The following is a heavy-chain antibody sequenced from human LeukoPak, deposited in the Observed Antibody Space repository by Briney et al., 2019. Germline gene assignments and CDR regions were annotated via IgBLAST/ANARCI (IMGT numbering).Heavy chain of an antibody. J-gene: IGHJ3*02. D-gene: IGHD5-18*01. CDR2: IYYSGST. V-gene: IGHV4-61*01. CDR1: GGSISSSSYY. CDR3: ARGLPDTAMEFDAFDI. Sequence: SETLSLTCTVSGGSISSSSYYWSWIRQPPGKGLEWIGYIYYSGSTNYNPSLKSRVTISVDTSKNQFSLKLSSVTAADTAVYYCARGLPDTAMEFDAFDIWGQGTMVTVSS.